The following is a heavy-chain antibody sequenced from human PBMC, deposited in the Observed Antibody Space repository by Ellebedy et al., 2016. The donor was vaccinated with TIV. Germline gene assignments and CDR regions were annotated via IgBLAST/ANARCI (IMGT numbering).Heavy chain of an antibody. V-gene: IGHV3-66*01. D-gene: IGHD2-21*01. J-gene: IGHJ5*01. CDR2: LYPDAKT. Sequence: GESLKISCEASGIIVSDYFMNWVRQAPGKGLEWVSVLYPDAKTNYTDSVNGRFIVSRDSFKNTLYLQMNSLTTEDTAVYYCARDPGGGGDFGDNWFDPWGQGTAVTVSS. CDR3: ARDPGGGGDFGDNWFDP. CDR1: GIIVSDYF.